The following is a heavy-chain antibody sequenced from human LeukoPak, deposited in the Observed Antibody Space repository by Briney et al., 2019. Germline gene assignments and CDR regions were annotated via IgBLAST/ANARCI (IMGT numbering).Heavy chain of an antibody. CDR3: ARARNHYDSSGSFDY. CDR2: INLNSGGT. CDR1: GYTFTGYY. Sequence: ASVKVSCKASGYTFTGYYMHWVRQAPGQGLEWMGWINLNSGGTNYAQKFQGRVTMTRDTSISTAYMELSRLRSDDTAVYYCARARNHYDSSGSFDYWGQGTLVTVSS. J-gene: IGHJ4*02. V-gene: IGHV1-2*02. D-gene: IGHD3-22*01.